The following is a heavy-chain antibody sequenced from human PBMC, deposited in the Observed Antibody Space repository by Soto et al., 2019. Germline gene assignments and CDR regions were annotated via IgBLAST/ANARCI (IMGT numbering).Heavy chain of an antibody. CDR3: ARVFLAGVVTAMAISWFDP. V-gene: IGHV1-46*01. CDR1: GYTFTSYD. J-gene: IGHJ5*02. D-gene: IGHD5-18*01. Sequence: ASVKVSCKASGYTFTSYDMHWVRQAPGQGLEWMGIVNPSVGSTSYAQKFQGRVTMTRDTSTSTVYMELSSLRSEDTAVYYCARVFLAGVVTAMAISWFDPWGQGTLVTVSA. CDR2: VNPSVGST.